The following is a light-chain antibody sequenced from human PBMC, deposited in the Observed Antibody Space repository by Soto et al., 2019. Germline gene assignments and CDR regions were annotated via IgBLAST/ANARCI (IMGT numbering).Light chain of an antibody. V-gene: IGKV1-5*03. CDR3: QQYNSYPRT. CDR2: KAS. Sequence: DIQMTQSPSTLSASVGDRVTITCQASVSLTNYMAWYQQKPGKAPKLLIYKASNLEFGVPSRFSGSGSGTEFTLTISSLQSDDFATYYCQQYNSYPRTFGQGTKVEIK. J-gene: IGKJ1*01. CDR1: VSLTNY.